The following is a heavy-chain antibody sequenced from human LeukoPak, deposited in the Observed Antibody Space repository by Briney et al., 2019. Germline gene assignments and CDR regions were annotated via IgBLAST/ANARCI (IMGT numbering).Heavy chain of an antibody. Sequence: SETLSLTCTVSGGSISRSSYYWGWIRQTPGKGLEWIGSIYYSGSTYYNPSLKSRVTISVDTSKNQFSLKLSSVTAADTAVYFCARARLSIVRGITNFDYWGQGTVVTVSS. CDR2: IYYSGST. J-gene: IGHJ4*02. CDR3: ARARLSIVRGITNFDY. D-gene: IGHD3-10*01. V-gene: IGHV4-39*01. CDR1: GGSISRSSYY.